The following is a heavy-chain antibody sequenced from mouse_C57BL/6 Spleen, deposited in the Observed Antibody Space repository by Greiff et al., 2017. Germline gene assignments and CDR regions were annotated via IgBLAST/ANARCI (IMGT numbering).Heavy chain of an antibody. Sequence: EVQRVESGGGLVQPKGSLKLSCAASGFSFTTYAMNWVRQAPGKGLEWVARIRSKSNNYATYDADSVKDRFTISRDDSESMLYLQMNNLKTEDPAMYYCGSNDVVMDYWGKGTSVTVSS. J-gene: IGHJ4*01. V-gene: IGHV10-1*01. CDR1: GFSFTTYA. CDR3: GSNDVVMDY. CDR2: IRSKSNNYAT. D-gene: IGHD1-1*01.